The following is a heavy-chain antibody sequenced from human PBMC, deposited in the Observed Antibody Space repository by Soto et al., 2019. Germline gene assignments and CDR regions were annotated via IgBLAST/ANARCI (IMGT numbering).Heavy chain of an antibody. Sequence: SVKVSCKASGFTFTSSAMEWVRQARGQRLEWIGWIVVGSGNTNYAQKFQERVTITRDMSTSTAYMELSSLRSEDTAVYYCAAKRVRPSYYYMDVWGKGTTVTVSS. CDR3: AAKRVRPSYYYMDV. J-gene: IGHJ6*03. D-gene: IGHD6-6*01. CDR1: GFTFTSSA. V-gene: IGHV1-58*02. CDR2: IVVGSGNT.